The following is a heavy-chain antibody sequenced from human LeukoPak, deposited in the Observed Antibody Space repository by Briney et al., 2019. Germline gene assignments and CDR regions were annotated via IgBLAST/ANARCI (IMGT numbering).Heavy chain of an antibody. CDR1: GYTFTGYY. D-gene: IGHD3-22*01. CDR2: INPNGGGT. CDR3: ARSDDSSGYYFLDY. V-gene: IGHV1-2*06. J-gene: IGHJ4*02. Sequence: GASVKVSCMASGYTFTGYYMHWVRQAPGQGLEWMGRINPNGGGTMYAQKFQGRVTMTRETSISTAYMELSRLRSDDTAVYYCARSDDSSGYYFLDYWGPGTLVTVSS.